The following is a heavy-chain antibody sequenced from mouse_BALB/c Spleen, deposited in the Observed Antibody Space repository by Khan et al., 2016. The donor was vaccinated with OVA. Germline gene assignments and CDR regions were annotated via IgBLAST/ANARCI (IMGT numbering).Heavy chain of an antibody. Sequence: QVQLKESGPGLVQPSQSLSITCTVSDFSLTNYGVHWVPQPPGKGLEWLGVIWSGGSTDYNVAFISRLSISKDNSKSQVFFKMNSLQVDDTAIYYCARRDYVSSYGFAYWGQGTLVTVSA. D-gene: IGHD1-1*01. CDR2: IWSGGST. CDR1: DFSLTNYG. CDR3: ARRDYVSSYGFAY. J-gene: IGHJ3*01. V-gene: IGHV2-4*02.